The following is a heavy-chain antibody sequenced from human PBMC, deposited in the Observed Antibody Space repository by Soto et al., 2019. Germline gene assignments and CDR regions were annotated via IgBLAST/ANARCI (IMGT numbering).Heavy chain of an antibody. CDR1: GFTFSSYW. CDR3: ASTPSPYSRSNCTNGVCYDNWFDP. Sequence: GGSLRLSCAASGFTFSSYWMHWVRQAPGKGLVWVSRINSDGSSTSYADSVKGRFTISRDNAKNTLYLQMNSLRAEDTAVYYCASTPSPYSRSNCTNGVCYDNWFDPWGQGTLVTVSS. CDR2: INSDGSST. D-gene: IGHD2-8*01. V-gene: IGHV3-74*01. J-gene: IGHJ5*02.